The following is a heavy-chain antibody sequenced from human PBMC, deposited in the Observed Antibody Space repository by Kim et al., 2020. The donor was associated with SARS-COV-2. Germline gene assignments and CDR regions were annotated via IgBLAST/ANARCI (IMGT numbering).Heavy chain of an antibody. Sequence: GGSLRLSCAASGFTFDDYAMYWVRQAPGKGLEWVSRITWNSGTIGYADSVKGRFTISRDNAKNSLYLQMNRLRAEDTALYYCVKDIGRVTMVEIYGMDVWGQGTTVTVSS. V-gene: IGHV3-9*01. J-gene: IGHJ6*02. D-gene: IGHD3-10*01. CDR3: VKDIGRVTMVEIYGMDV. CDR1: GFTFDDYA. CDR2: ITWNSGTI.